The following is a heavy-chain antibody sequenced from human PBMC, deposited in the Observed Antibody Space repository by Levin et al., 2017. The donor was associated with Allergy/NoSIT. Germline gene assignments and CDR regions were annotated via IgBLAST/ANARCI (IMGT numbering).Heavy chain of an antibody. CDR2: IIGGGAYT. CDR3: ARDVRHEDY. D-gene: IGHD3-10*02. V-gene: IGHV3-23*01. Sequence: GGSLRLSCAASGFTFDIFAMSWVRQAPGKGLEWVSAIIGGGAYTYYADSVKGRFTISRDNSKNTLYLQMNSLTAEDTAVYYCARDVRHEDYWGQGTLVTVSS. CDR1: GFTFDIFA. J-gene: IGHJ4*02.